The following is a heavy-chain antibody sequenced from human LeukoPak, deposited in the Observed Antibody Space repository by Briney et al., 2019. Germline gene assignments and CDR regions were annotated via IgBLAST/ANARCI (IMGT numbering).Heavy chain of an antibody. V-gene: IGHV4-59*01. J-gene: IGHJ6*03. D-gene: IGHD3-16*01. CDR3: ARDLRDYVWGSYLDV. CDR2: IYYSGST. CDR1: GGSISSYY. Sequence: SETLSLTCTVSGGSISSYYWSWIRQPPGKGLEWIGYIYYSGSTNYNPSLKSRVTISVDTSKHQFSLKLSSVTAADTAVYYCARDLRDYVWGSYLDVWGKGTTVTVSS.